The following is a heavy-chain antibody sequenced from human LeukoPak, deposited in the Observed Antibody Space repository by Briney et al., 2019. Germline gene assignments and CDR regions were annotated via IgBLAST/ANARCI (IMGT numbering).Heavy chain of an antibody. CDR3: AREGGPYRPLDY. CDR1: GGSITQTNY. J-gene: IGHJ4*02. Sequence: KSPETRSLTCDVSGGSITQTNYWTWLRQPPGKGLEWIGEVNLQGSTNYNPSLMRRVAISVDTSANHVSLQLTSVTAADTAVYYCAREGGPYRPLDYAGRENRDTVSS. V-gene: IGHV4-4*03. CDR2: VNLQGST.